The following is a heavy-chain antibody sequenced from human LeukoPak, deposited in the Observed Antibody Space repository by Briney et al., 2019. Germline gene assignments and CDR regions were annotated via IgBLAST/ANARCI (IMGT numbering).Heavy chain of an antibody. CDR1: GYTFTSYA. CDR2: INTNTGNP. CDR3: ARETASFMVRGVHYYYYMDV. D-gene: IGHD3-10*01. V-gene: IGHV7-4-1*02. Sequence: ASVKVSCKASGYTFTSYAMNWVRQAPGQGLEWMGWINTNTGNPTYAQGFTGRFVFSLDTSVSTAYLQISSLKAEDTTVYYCARETASFMVRGVHYYYYMDVWGKGTTVTISS. J-gene: IGHJ6*03.